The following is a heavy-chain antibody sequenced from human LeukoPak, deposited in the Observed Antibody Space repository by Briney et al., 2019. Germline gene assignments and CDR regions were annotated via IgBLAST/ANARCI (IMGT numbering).Heavy chain of an antibody. D-gene: IGHD3-16*02. CDR1: GFTFSSYA. V-gene: IGHV3-23*01. CDR3: AGAYYDYVWGSYRSNPLSDY. Sequence: GGSLRLSCAASGFTFSSYAMSWVRQAPGKGLEWVSDISGSGGSTYYADSVKGRFTISRDNSKNTLYLQMNSLRAEDTAVYYCAGAYYDYVWGSYRSNPLSDYWGQGTLVTVSS. CDR2: ISGSGGST. J-gene: IGHJ4*02.